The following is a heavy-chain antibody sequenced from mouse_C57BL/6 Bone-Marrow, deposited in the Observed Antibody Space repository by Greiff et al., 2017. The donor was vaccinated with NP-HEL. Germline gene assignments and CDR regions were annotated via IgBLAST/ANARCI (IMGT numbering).Heavy chain of an antibody. Sequence: QVQLKQSGPELVKPGASVKISCKASGYSFTSYYIHWVKQRPGQGLEWIGWIYPGSGNTKYNEKFKGKATLTADTSSSTAYMQLSSLTSEDSAVYYCARDYGSSYVFDYWGQGTTLTVSS. V-gene: IGHV1-66*01. CDR3: ARDYGSSYVFDY. J-gene: IGHJ2*01. CDR1: GYSFTSYY. D-gene: IGHD1-1*01. CDR2: IYPGSGNT.